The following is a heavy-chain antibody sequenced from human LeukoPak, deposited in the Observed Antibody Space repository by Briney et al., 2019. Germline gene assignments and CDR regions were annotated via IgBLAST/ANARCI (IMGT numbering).Heavy chain of an antibody. J-gene: IGHJ3*02. CDR3: GRVPIEYSSSSTVGDAFDI. D-gene: IGHD6-6*01. CDR1: GFTVSSNY. CDR2: IYSGGST. V-gene: IGHV3-53*01. Sequence: GGSLRLSCAASGFTVSSNYMIWVRQAPGKGLEWVSVIYSGGSTYYADSVKGRFTISRDNSKNTLFLQINSLRAEDTAVYYRGRVPIEYSSSSTVGDAFDIWGQGTMVTVSS.